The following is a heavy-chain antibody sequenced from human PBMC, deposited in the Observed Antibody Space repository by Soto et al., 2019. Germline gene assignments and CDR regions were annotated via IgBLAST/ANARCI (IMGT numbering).Heavy chain of an antibody. Sequence: QITLKESGPTLVKPTQTLTLTCNFSGFSLSTSGVGVGWIRQPPGKALEWLALIYWDDDKRYSPSLKSRLTITKDTSKNQVVLTMTNMDPVDTATYYCAHSWQIAVAGPFDYWGQGTLVTVSS. D-gene: IGHD6-19*01. CDR2: IYWDDDK. J-gene: IGHJ4*02. CDR1: GFSLSTSGVG. V-gene: IGHV2-5*02. CDR3: AHSWQIAVAGPFDY.